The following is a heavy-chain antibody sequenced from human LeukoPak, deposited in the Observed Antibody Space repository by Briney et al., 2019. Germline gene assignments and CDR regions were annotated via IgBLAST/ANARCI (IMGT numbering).Heavy chain of an antibody. D-gene: IGHD3-10*01. CDR1: GFTFSSYA. CDR2: ISYDGSNE. Sequence: PGGSLRLSCAASGFTFSSYAMHWVRQAPGKGLEWVAVISYDGSNEYYADSVKGRFTISRDNSKNTLYLQMNSLRAEDTAVYYCAREWDYYGSGSYYSFGLDYWGQGTLVTVSS. J-gene: IGHJ4*02. CDR3: AREWDYYGSGSYYSFGLDY. V-gene: IGHV3-30*04.